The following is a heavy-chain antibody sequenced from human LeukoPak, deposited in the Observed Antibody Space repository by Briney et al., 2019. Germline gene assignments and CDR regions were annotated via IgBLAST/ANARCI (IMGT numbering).Heavy chain of an antibody. CDR1: GFTFSSYA. CDR3: AKDPYCSSTSCSNWFDP. CDR2: ITGSGGDT. J-gene: IGHJ5*02. V-gene: IGHV3-23*01. Sequence: PGGSLRLSCAASGFTFSSYAMSWVRQAPGKGLEWVSAITGSGGDTYYADSVKGRSTISRDNSKNTLYLQMNSLRAEDTAVYYCAKDPYCSSTSCSNWFDPWGQGTLVTVSS. D-gene: IGHD2-2*01.